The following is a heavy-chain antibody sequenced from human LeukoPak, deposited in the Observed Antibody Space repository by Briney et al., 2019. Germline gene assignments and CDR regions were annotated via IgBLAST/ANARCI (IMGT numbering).Heavy chain of an antibody. D-gene: IGHD1-26*01. CDR3: AKIPSGSYNQYEY. V-gene: IGHV4-4*07. Sequence: SETLSLTCTVSGASINSYYWNWIRQPAGKGLGWIGRSYISGSTNYNPSLESRATMSVDTSRNQFSLRLSSVTAADTAVYYCAKIPSGSYNQYEYWGQGTLVTVSS. CDR1: GASINSYY. J-gene: IGHJ4*02. CDR2: SYISGST.